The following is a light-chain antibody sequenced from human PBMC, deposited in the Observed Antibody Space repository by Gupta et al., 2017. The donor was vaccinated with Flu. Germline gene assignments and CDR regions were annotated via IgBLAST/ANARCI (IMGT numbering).Light chain of an antibody. V-gene: IGKV3-11*01. CDR2: DAS. CDR1: QTISGF. Sequence: TLSLSPGDRATLSCRARQTISGFLAWYKKKPGHAPRLLIFDASHRATDITARFSGSGAGTDVTLTINSREPEDFAVYYCHHRDYGPPLHTFGHGTRVDI. J-gene: IGKJ3*01. CDR3: HHRDYGPPLHT.